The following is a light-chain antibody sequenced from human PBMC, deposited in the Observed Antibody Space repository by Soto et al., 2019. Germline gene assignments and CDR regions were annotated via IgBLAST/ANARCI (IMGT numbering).Light chain of an antibody. CDR2: EVT. CDR3: NSYVGSNNYV. V-gene: IGLV2-8*01. Sequence: QSVLTQPPSASGSPGQAVTISCIGTASDIGRYNYVSWYRHHPGKAPKLIIYEVTKRPSGVPDRFSGSKSGNTASLTVSGLQAYDEADYYCNSYVGSNNYVFGTGTKLTVL. J-gene: IGLJ1*01. CDR1: ASDIGRYNY.